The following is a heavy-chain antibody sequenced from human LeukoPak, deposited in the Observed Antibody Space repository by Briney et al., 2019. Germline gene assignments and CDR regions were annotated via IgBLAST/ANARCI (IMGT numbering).Heavy chain of an antibody. J-gene: IGHJ6*03. CDR1: GYTFTSYG. CDR2: ISAYNGNT. V-gene: IGHV1-18*01. Sequence: ASVKVSCKASGYTFTSYGISWVRQAPGQGLEWMGWISAYNGNTNYAQKLQGRVTMTTDTSTSTAYMELRSLRSDDTAVYYCARGTPVPIDCYYYYYMDVWGKGTTVTVSS. CDR3: ARGTPVPIDCYYYYYMDV.